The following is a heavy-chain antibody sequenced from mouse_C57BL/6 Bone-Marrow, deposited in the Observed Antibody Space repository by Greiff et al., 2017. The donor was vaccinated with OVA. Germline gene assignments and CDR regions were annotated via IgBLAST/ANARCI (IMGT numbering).Heavy chain of an antibody. CDR1: GYTFTSYW. J-gene: IGHJ4*01. D-gene: IGHD1-1*01. CDR3: ASWGTTVVATGAMDY. CDR2: INPSSGYT. V-gene: IGHV1-7*01. Sequence: GQREWSGAELAKPGASAKLSCKASGYTFTSYWMHWVKQRPGQGLEWIGYINPSSGYTKYNQKFKDKATLTADKSSSTAYMQLSSLTYEDSAVYYCASWGTTVVATGAMDYWGQGTSVTVSS.